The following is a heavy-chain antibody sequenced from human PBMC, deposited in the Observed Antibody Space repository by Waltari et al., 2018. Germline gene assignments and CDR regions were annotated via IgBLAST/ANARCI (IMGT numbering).Heavy chain of an antibody. CDR3: ASYYYDSSGYHPFDY. J-gene: IGHJ4*02. CDR1: GGTFSSYA. V-gene: IGHV1-69*08. D-gene: IGHD3-22*01. Sequence: VQLVQSGAEVKKPGSSVTVSCKASGGTFSSYAISWVRQAPGQGLAWMGRIIPIFVTANYAQKFQGRVTITADKATSTAYMELSSLRSEDTAVYYCASYYYDSSGYHPFDYWGQGTLVTVSS. CDR2: IIPIFVTA.